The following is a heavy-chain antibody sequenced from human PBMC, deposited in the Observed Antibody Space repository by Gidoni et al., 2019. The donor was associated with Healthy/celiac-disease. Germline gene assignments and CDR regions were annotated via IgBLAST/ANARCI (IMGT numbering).Heavy chain of an antibody. Sequence: QVQLQQWGAGRLKPSETLSLTCAVYGGSFSGYYWSWIRQPPGKGLEWIGEINHSGSTNYNPSLKSRVTISVDTSKNQFSLKLSSVTAADTAVYYCARGRAVTYYYYGMDVWGQGTTVTVSS. CDR2: INHSGST. CDR1: GGSFSGYY. J-gene: IGHJ6*02. CDR3: ARGRAVTYYYYGMDV. D-gene: IGHD5-18*01. V-gene: IGHV4-34*01.